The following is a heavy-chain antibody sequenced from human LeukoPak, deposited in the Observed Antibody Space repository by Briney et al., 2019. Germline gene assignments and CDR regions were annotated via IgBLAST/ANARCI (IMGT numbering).Heavy chain of an antibody. J-gene: IGHJ4*02. D-gene: IGHD6-13*01. V-gene: IGHV4-59*08. CDR3: ARHGGRWYTSLDFDY. Sequence: PSETLSLTCTVSGGSISSYYWSWIRQPPGKGLEWIGYIYYSGSTNYNPSLKSRATISVDTSKNQFSLKLSSVTAADTAVYYCARHGGRWYTSLDFDYWGQGTLVTVSS. CDR2: IYYSGST. CDR1: GGSISSYY.